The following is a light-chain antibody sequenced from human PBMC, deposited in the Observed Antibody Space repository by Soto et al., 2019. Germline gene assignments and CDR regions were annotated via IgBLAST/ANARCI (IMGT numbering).Light chain of an antibody. V-gene: IGLV1-40*01. CDR2: GNI. J-gene: IGLJ1*01. Sequence: QSVLTQPPSVSGAPGQRVTISCTGSSSNIGAGYDVHWYQQRPGTAPKLLIFGNINRPSGVPDRFSGSKSGTSASLAITGLQAEDEGDYYCQSYDSTLSASYVLGNGTKVT. CDR1: SSNIGAGYD. CDR3: QSYDSTLSASYV.